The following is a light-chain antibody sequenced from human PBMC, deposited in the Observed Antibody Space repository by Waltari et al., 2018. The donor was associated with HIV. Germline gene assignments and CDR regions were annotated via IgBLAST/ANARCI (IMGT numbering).Light chain of an antibody. CDR2: DVA. CDR1: RSDLGGYYY. CDR3: TSCTSSSTTTVV. V-gene: IGLV2-14*01. J-gene: IGLJ2*01. Sequence: QSALTQPASVSGSPGQSITISCTGNRSDLGGYYYVSWYQQHPGNAPKLILYDVANRPSRVRIRFSGSKSGNTASLTISGLQAEDEADYYCTSCTSSSTTTVVFGGGTKLTV.